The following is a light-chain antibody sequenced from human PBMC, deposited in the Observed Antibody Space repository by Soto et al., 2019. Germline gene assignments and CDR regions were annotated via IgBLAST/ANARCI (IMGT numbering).Light chain of an antibody. Sequence: QSALTQPASVSGFPGQSITISCTGSSSDVGRYNYVSWYQQHPGKAPKLILYDVANRPSGISDRFSGSKSGNTASLTISGLQAEDEADYYCSSYTSSSTPYVFGTGTKVTVL. J-gene: IGLJ1*01. V-gene: IGLV2-14*01. CDR1: SSDVGRYNY. CDR3: SSYTSSSTPYV. CDR2: DVA.